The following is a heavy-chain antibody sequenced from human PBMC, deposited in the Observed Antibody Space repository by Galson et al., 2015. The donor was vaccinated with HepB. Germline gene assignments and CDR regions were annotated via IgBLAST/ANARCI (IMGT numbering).Heavy chain of an antibody. Sequence: SLRLTCAASEFTVSGNYMSWVRQAPGRGLEWVPVIYSGGTTHYADSVKGRFAISRDSSKNTVYLQMNSLRVEDTAVYYCASSIVAGTQPLKYWGQGTLVTVSS. CDR2: IYSGGTT. V-gene: IGHV3-53*01. CDR3: ASSIVAGTQPLKY. CDR1: EFTVSGNY. D-gene: IGHD6-19*01. J-gene: IGHJ4*01.